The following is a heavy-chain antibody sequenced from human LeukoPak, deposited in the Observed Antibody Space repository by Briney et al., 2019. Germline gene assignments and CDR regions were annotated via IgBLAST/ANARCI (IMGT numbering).Heavy chain of an antibody. CDR2: INHSGST. Sequence: PSETLSLTCAVYGGSFSGYYWSWIRQPPGKGLEWIGEINHSGSTNYNPSLKSRVTISVDTSKNQFSLKLSSVTAADTAVYYCASYYYDSRGYVWGQGTLVTVSS. J-gene: IGHJ4*02. CDR3: ASYYYDSRGYV. D-gene: IGHD3-22*01. V-gene: IGHV4-34*01. CDR1: GGSFSGYY.